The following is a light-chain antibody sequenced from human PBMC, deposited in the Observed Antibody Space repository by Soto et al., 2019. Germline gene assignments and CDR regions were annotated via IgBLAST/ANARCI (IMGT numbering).Light chain of an antibody. CDR1: SSNIGAGYD. J-gene: IGLJ2*01. Sequence: QAVVTQPPSVSGAPGQRVTISCTGSSSNIGAGYDVHWYQQLPGTAPKLLIYDNNNRPSGVPDRFSGSKSGTSVSLAITGLQAEDEADYYCQSYDSSLSAPVVFGGGTKLTVL. CDR3: QSYDSSLSAPVV. CDR2: DNN. V-gene: IGLV1-40*01.